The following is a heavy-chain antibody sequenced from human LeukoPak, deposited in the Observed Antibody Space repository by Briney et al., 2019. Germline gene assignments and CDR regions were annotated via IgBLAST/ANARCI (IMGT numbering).Heavy chain of an antibody. J-gene: IGHJ4*02. CDR3: ARAGGSYVWGSYRRAYFDY. CDR2: IYYSGST. D-gene: IGHD3-16*02. Sequence: SQTLSLTCTVSGGSISSGGYYWSRIRQHPGKGLEWIGYIYYSGSTYYNPSLKSRVTISVDTSKNQFSLKLSSVTAADTAVYYCARAGGSYVWGSYRRAYFDYWGQGTLVTVSS. V-gene: IGHV4-31*03. CDR1: GGSISSGGYY.